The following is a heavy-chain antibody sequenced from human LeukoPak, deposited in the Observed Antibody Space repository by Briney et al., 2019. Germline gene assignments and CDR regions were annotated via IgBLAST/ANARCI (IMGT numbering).Heavy chain of an antibody. J-gene: IGHJ4*02. D-gene: IGHD3-9*01. V-gene: IGHV3-7*01. Sequence: GGSLRLSCAASGFAFSSYWMSWVRQAPGKGLEWVANIKQDGSEKNYVGSVKGRFTISRDNVENSLYLQMNRLRVEDTAVYYCARERSAGEYYNILTGYSQLGDWGQGTLVTVSS. CDR1: GFAFSSYW. CDR2: IKQDGSEK. CDR3: ARERSAGEYYNILTGYSQLGD.